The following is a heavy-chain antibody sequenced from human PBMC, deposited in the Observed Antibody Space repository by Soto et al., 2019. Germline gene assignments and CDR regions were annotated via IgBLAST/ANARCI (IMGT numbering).Heavy chain of an antibody. J-gene: IGHJ6*02. V-gene: IGHV1-69*06. CDR3: ARGVLVVMGGYYNMAV. Sequence: QVQLVQSGAEVKKPGSSVKVSCKASGANFNTYVFTWVRQAPGQGLEWMGGINGLFGTTNYAQKFQGRVTITADKSTNIGSLELRGLRSGDTAVYYWARGVLVVMGGYYNMAVWGQGPTVTVSS. D-gene: IGHD2-15*01. CDR1: GANFNTYV. CDR2: INGLFGTT.